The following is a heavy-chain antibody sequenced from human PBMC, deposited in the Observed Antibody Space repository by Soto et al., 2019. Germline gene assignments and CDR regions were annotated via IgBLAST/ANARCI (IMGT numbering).Heavy chain of an antibody. CDR1: GFTFTNYG. V-gene: IGHV3-21*01. D-gene: IGHD1-20*01. Sequence: EVQLLESGGGLVRPGGSLTLSCAGSGFTFTNYGINWVRQAPGKGLEWVSSVSKRDYTYYSESVKGRFTISRDNARNSVSLQMDHLRAEDTAVYYCTREDSIIITEVADFWGQGTLVSVSS. J-gene: IGHJ4*02. CDR2: VSKRDYT. CDR3: TREDSIIITEVADF.